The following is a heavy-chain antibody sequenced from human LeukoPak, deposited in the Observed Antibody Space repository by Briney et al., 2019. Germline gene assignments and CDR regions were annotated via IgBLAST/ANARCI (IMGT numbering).Heavy chain of an antibody. Sequence: ASVNVSCKASGYTLTGLYIHWVRQAPGQGLEWMGWLNPKTGGTNYAQTFQGRVTMTRDTSISTAYMELSRLTSDDTAVYYCARVTATDVSCFDPWGQGTLVTVSS. V-gene: IGHV1-2*02. D-gene: IGHD1-1*01. CDR2: LNPKTGGT. CDR1: GYTLTGLY. CDR3: ARVTATDVSCFDP. J-gene: IGHJ5*02.